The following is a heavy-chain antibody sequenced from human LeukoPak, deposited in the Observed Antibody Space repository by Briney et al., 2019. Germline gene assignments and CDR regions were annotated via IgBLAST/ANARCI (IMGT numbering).Heavy chain of an antibody. CDR3: AVTWNADRTFAP. V-gene: IGHV4-4*07. CDR1: GVSISSYY. Sequence: PSETLSLTCTVSGVSISSYYWSWIRQPAGKGLEWIGHIYYLGSTSYNPSLRSRVTISMDASKNQFSLTLTSVTAADTAVYYCAVTWNADRTFAPWGQGTLVTVS. CDR2: IYYLGST. J-gene: IGHJ5*02. D-gene: IGHD1-1*01.